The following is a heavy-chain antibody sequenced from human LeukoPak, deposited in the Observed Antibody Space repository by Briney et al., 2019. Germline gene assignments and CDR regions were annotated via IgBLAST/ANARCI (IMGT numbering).Heavy chain of an antibody. Sequence: LETLSLTCTVSGGSLRSYYCSWIRQSAGKGLEWIGRIYLSASTNYNPSLESRVTMSVDTSKNQVSLRLSSVTAADTAIYYCSLSSTMTAYSFDVWGPGTQVTVSS. CDR1: GGSLRSYY. CDR3: SLSSTMTAYSFDV. J-gene: IGHJ4*02. CDR2: IYLSAST. V-gene: IGHV4-4*07. D-gene: IGHD5/OR15-5a*01.